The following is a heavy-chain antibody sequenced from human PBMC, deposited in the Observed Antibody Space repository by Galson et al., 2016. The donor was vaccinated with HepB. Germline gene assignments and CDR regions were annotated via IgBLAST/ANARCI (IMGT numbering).Heavy chain of an antibody. D-gene: IGHD3-16*01. CDR1: GFSFSSYS. CDR3: ARDWGSYLDY. J-gene: IGHJ4*02. Sequence: SLRLSCAASGFSFSSYSIHWVRQAPGKGLEWVAVIWYDGSNKFYADSVKGRFTVSRDNSKNTLFLQMNSLRADDTAVYYCARDWGSYLDYWGQGTLVTVSS. V-gene: IGHV3-33*01. CDR2: IWYDGSNK.